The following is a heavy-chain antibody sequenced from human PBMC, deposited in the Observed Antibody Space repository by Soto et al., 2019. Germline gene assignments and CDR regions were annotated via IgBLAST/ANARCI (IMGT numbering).Heavy chain of an antibody. V-gene: IGHV4-59*01. CDR3: ARVQASHYGMDG. J-gene: IGHJ6*02. CDR2: IYYSGST. D-gene: IGHD4-4*01. Sequence: SETLSLTCTVSGGSISSYYWSWIRQPPGKGLEWIGYIYYSGSTNYNPSLKSRVTISVDTSKNQFSLKLSSVTAADTAVYYCARVQASHYGMDGWGQGTTVTVSS. CDR1: GGSISSYY.